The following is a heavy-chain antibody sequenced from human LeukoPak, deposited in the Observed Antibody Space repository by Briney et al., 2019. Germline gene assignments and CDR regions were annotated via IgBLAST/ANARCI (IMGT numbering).Heavy chain of an antibody. D-gene: IGHD2-2*01. CDR1: GGSISSYY. V-gene: IGHV4-59*01. CDR2: IYYSGST. CDR3: ATTRYCSSTSCPVDY. J-gene: IGHJ4*02. Sequence: SETLSLTCTVSGGSISSYYWSWIRQPPGKGLEWIGYIYYSGSTNYNPSLKSRVTISVDTSKNQFSLKLSSVTAADTAVYYCATTRYCSSTSCPVDYWGQGTLVTVSS.